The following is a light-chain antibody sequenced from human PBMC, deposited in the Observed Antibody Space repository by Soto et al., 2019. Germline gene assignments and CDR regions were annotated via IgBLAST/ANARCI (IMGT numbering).Light chain of an antibody. CDR3: AAWDGSLKAYV. J-gene: IGLJ1*01. V-gene: IGLV1-44*01. CDR2: TDN. Sequence: QSVLTQLPSASGTPGQRVTISCSGSSSNIGSNAVNWYQQFPGTAPKLLIYTDNQRPSGVPDRFSGSKSGTSASLAISGLQSEDEADYFCAAWDGSLKAYVFGTGTKLTVL. CDR1: SSNIGSNA.